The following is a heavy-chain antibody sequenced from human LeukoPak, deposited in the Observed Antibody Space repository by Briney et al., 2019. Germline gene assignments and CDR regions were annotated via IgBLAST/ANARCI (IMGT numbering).Heavy chain of an antibody. V-gene: IGHV3-48*01. J-gene: IGHJ6*02. CDR1: GFTFSSYS. Sequence: PGGSLRLSCAASGFTFSSYSMNWVRQAPGKGLEWVSYISSSSSTIYYADSVKGRFTISRDNAKNSLYLQMNSLRAEDTAVYYCASALLTRNHYDFWSGYPYWYYGMDAWGQGTTVTVSS. CDR2: ISSSSSTI. CDR3: ASALLTRNHYDFWSGYPYWYYGMDA. D-gene: IGHD3-3*01.